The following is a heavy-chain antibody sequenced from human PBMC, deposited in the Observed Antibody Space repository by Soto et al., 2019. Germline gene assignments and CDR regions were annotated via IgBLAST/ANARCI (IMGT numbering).Heavy chain of an antibody. Sequence: QVQLVESGGGVVQPGRSLRLSCAAAGFTLSDFAMHWVRQAPGKGLEWVALISNDGGNEHYGDSVKGRFTISRDNSKHMLYLQVTSLRVEDTAVYYCVRAAPGMDVWGQGTTVTVSS. J-gene: IGHJ6*02. CDR3: VRAAPGMDV. CDR2: ISNDGGNE. V-gene: IGHV3-30-3*01. CDR1: GFTLSDFA.